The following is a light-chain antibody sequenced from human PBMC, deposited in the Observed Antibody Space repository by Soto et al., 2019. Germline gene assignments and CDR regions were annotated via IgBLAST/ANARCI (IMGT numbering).Light chain of an antibody. J-gene: IGLJ2*01. Sequence: QSVLTQPPSVSGAPGQRVTISCTGSSSNIGAGYDVHWYQQLPGTAPKLLIYRNRNRPSGVPDRFTGSKSGTSASLAITGLQAEDEADYYCQSYDSSLSGVAFGGGTKLTVL. CDR3: QSYDSSLSGVA. V-gene: IGLV1-40*01. CDR2: RNR. CDR1: SSNIGAGYD.